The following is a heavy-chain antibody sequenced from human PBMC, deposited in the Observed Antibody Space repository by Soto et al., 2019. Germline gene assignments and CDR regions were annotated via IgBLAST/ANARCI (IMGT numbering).Heavy chain of an antibody. Sequence: SETLFLTCTVSGGSVSDSYWGWIRQPPGKGLEWVAYVYYSGSTNYNPSLGSRVTISVDKSKNQFSLKMTSVAGADTAVYYCARGRSHEWELLVQYFDYWGQGTLVTVSS. J-gene: IGHJ4*02. V-gene: IGHV4-59*02. CDR3: ARGRSHEWELLVQYFDY. CDR2: VYYSGST. CDR1: GGSVSDSY. D-gene: IGHD1-26*01.